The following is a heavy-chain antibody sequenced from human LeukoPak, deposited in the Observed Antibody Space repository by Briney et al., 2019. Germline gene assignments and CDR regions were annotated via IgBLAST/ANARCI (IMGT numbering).Heavy chain of an antibody. CDR1: GFTFSSYA. J-gene: IGHJ4*02. CDR2: IIDSGDST. D-gene: IGHD3-10*01. Sequence: GGSLRLSCAASGFTFSSYAMSWVRQAPGKGLEWVSSIIDSGDSTYYADSVKGRFTISRDNSKNTLYLQMNSLRAEDTAVYYCAKFRGRGAVDYWGRGTLVTVSS. CDR3: AKFRGRGAVDY. V-gene: IGHV3-23*01.